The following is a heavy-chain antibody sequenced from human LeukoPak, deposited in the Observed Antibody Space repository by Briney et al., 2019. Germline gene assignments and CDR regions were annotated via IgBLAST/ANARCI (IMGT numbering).Heavy chain of an antibody. CDR1: GFTFDDYA. D-gene: IGHD1-26*01. J-gene: IGHJ4*02. CDR3: AKDGRELLTKLFDY. Sequence: GGSLRLSCAASGFTFDDYAMHWVRQAPGKGLEWVSGISWNSGSIGYADSVKGRFTISRDNVKNSLYLQMNSLRAEDTALYYCAKDGRELLTKLFDYWGQGTLVTVSS. CDR2: ISWNSGSI. V-gene: IGHV3-9*01.